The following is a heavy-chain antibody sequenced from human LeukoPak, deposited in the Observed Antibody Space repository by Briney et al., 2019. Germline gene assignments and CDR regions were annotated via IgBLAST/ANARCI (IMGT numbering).Heavy chain of an antibody. CDR1: GFTFSSYE. J-gene: IGHJ4*02. D-gene: IGHD1-26*01. CDR2: ISRSATTI. V-gene: IGHV3-48*03. CDR3: ARGGSYRASFDY. Sequence: GGSLRLSCAASGFTFSSYEMNWVRQAPGKGLEWVSSISRSATTIYYADSVKGRFTISRDNAKNSLYLQMNSLRAEDTAVYYCARGGSYRASFDYWGQGTLVTVSS.